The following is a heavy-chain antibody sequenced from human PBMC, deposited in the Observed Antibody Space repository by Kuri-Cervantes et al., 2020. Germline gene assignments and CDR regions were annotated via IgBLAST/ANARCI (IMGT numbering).Heavy chain of an antibody. V-gene: IGHV4-39*01. J-gene: IGHJ4*02. D-gene: IGHD1-26*01. CDR2: IYYSGST. CDR1: GGSINSRSYY. CDR3: ARGQLQADY. Sequence: SETLSLTCTVSGGSINSRSYYWGWIRQPPGKGLEWIGNIYYSGSTYYNPSLKSRVTISVDTSKNQFSLKLSSVTAADTAVYYCARGQLQADYWGQGTLVTVSS.